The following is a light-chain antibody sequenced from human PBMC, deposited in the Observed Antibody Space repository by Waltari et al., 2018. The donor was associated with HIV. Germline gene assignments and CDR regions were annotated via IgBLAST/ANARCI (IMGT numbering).Light chain of an antibody. Sequence: PYVPGPPGWAATTPATGSCPNTGPGLELHWYQQLPGTAPRLLMYGNDQPSWVPDRFSGGKSGASASLAITGLQAADDADYYCRPYDGSLRGSVVFGGGTKLTVL. CDR3: RPYDGSLRGSVV. CDR1: CPNTGPGLE. J-gene: IGLJ2*01. V-gene: IGLV1-40*01. CDR2: GN.